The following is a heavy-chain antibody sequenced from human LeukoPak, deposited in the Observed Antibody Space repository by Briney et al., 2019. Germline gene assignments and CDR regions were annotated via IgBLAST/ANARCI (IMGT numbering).Heavy chain of an antibody. V-gene: IGHV4-39*07. CDR1: GDSISDSTSYS. J-gene: IGHJ4*02. D-gene: IGHD3-10*01. Sequence: SETLSLTCTVSGDSISDSTSYSWGWIRQPPGKGLEWIASIYFSGNTYINPSFNTRVTISVDTSKDQFSLNMNSMTVADTAVYFCARGFRGPWGHYFDSWGQGILVTVSS. CDR2: IYFSGNT. CDR3: ARGFRGPWGHYFDS.